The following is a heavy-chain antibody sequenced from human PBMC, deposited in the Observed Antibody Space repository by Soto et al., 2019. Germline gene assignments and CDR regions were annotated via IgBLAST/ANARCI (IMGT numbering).Heavy chain of an antibody. CDR1: GGSISSGGYY. Sequence: SETLSITCTVSGGSISSGGYYWSWIRQHPGKGLEWIGYIYYSGSTYYNPSLKSRVTISVDTSKNQFSLKLSSVTAADTAVYYCARGIAARANWFDPWGQGTLVTVSS. CDR2: IYYSGST. D-gene: IGHD6-6*01. J-gene: IGHJ5*02. V-gene: IGHV4-31*03. CDR3: ARGIAARANWFDP.